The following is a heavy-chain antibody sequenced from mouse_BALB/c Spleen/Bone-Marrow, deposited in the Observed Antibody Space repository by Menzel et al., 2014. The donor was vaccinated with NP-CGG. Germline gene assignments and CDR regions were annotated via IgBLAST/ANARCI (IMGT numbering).Heavy chain of an antibody. CDR3: ARPRMITTYFDV. CDR2: INTGGTYI. D-gene: IGHD2-4*01. CDR1: GFTFSTYA. V-gene: IGHV5-9-1*01. J-gene: IGHJ1*01. Sequence: EVMLVESGGGLVKPGGSLKLSCAASGFTFSTYAMSWVRQTPEKRLEWVATINTGGTYIYYADSVKGRFTISRDNAKNTLYLQMSSLRSEDTAMFYCARPRMITTYFDVWGAGTTVTVSS.